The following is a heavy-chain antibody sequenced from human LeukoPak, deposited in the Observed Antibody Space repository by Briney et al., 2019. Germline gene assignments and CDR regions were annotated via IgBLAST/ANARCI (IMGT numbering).Heavy chain of an antibody. CDR1: GFTFSSYG. CDR2: IWYDGSNK. CDR3: ARDPPNYYDSSGYPD. Sequence: GGSLRLSCAASGFTFSSYGMHWVRQAPGKGLEWVAVIWYDGSNKYYADSVKGRFTISRDNSKNTLYLQMNSLRAEDTAVYYCARDPPNYYDSSGYPDWGQGTLVTVSS. J-gene: IGHJ4*02. V-gene: IGHV3-33*01. D-gene: IGHD3-22*01.